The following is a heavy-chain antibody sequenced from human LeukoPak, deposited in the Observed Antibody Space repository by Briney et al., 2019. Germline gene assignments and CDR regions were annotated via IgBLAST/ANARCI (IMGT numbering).Heavy chain of an antibody. CDR1: GYTLTELS. Sequence: ASVKVSCKVSGYTLTELSMHWVRQAPGKGLELMGGFDPEDGETIYAQKFQGRVTMTEDTSTDTAYMELSSLRSEDTAVYYCATSHFSMVRGVIIIRPFDYWGQGTLVTVSS. V-gene: IGHV1-24*01. D-gene: IGHD3-10*01. CDR2: FDPEDGET. J-gene: IGHJ4*02. CDR3: ATSHFSMVRGVIIIRPFDY.